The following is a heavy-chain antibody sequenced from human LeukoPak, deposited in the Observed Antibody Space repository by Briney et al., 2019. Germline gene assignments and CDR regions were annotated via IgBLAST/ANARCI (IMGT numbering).Heavy chain of an antibody. CDR1: GGTFSSYA. CDR2: IIPTFGTA. Sequence: ASVKVSCKASGGTFSSYAISWVRQAPGQGLEWMGGIIPTFGTANYAQKFQGRVTITTDESTSTAYMELSSLRSEDTAVYYCALPDYYGSGSYRYYYMDVWGKGTTVTVSS. D-gene: IGHD3-10*01. CDR3: ALPDYYGSGSYRYYYMDV. J-gene: IGHJ6*03. V-gene: IGHV1-69*05.